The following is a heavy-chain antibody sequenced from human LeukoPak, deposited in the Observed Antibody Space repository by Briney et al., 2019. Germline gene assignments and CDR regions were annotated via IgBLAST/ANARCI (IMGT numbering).Heavy chain of an antibody. J-gene: IGHJ3*02. D-gene: IGHD6-19*01. Sequence: ASVKVSCKASGYTFTSYGISWVRQAPGQGLEWMGWISAYNGNTNYAQTLQGRVTMTTDTSTSTAYMELENLGSDDTAVYYCARGAVAGLDAFDIWGQGAMVTVSS. CDR2: ISAYNGNT. CDR3: ARGAVAGLDAFDI. CDR1: GYTFTSYG. V-gene: IGHV1-18*01.